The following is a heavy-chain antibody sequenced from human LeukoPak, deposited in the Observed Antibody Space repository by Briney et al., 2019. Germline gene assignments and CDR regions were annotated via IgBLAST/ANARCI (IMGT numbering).Heavy chain of an antibody. Sequence: GGSLRLSCAASGFTFSSYSMNWVRQVPGKGLEWVSSIDFTSRYIYNADSVKGRFTTSRDNAKNSLDLQMNSLKVEDTAVYYCATPAAGPGAEYSLYWGQGTLVTVSS. CDR3: ATPAAGPGAEYSLY. D-gene: IGHD6-13*01. V-gene: IGHV3-21*01. CDR1: GFTFSSYS. CDR2: IDFTSRYI. J-gene: IGHJ1*01.